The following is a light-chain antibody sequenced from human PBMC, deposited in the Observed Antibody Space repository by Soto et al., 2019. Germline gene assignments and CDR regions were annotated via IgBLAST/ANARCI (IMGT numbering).Light chain of an antibody. J-gene: IGLJ3*02. CDR3: ETWDSNSLV. CDR2: LEGSGSY. CDR1: SGHSSYI. V-gene: IGLV4-60*03. Sequence: QSVLTQSSSASASLGSSVKLTCTLSSGHSSYIIAWHQQQPGKAPRYLMKLEGSGSYNKGSGVPDRFSGSSSGADRYLTISHLPSEDEADYYCETWDSNSLVFGGGTKLTVL.